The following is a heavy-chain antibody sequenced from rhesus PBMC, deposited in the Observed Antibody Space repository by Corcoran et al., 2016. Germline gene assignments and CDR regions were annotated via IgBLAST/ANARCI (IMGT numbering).Heavy chain of an antibody. Sequence: QVQLQESGPGLVKPSETLSLTCAVSGGSFSSYWWSWIRQPPGKGLEWIGEINGSRGCTASTPSLKVRVTLSIGASTSQGSLTLNSLSDAASGTDSCATAAVRQSAWGHWGVGALVTFAA. D-gene: IGHD3-34*01. CDR3: ATAAVRQSAWGH. V-gene: IGHV4-80*01. CDR2: INGSRGCT. CDR1: GGSFSSYW. J-gene: IGHJ1*01.